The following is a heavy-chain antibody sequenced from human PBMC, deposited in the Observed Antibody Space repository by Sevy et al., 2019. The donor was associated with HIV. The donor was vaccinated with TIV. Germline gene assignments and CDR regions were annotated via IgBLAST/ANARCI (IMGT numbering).Heavy chain of an antibody. D-gene: IGHD3-10*01. CDR1: GFTFSDYY. J-gene: IGHJ6*03. CDR2: ISSSGSTI. Sequence: GGSLRLSCAASGFTFSDYYMSWIRQAPGKGLEWVSYISSSGSTIYYADSVKGRFTISRDNAKNSLYLQMNSLRAEETAVYYCARDRHYGSGSSTDYYMDVWGKGTTVTVSS. CDR3: ARDRHYGSGSSTDYYMDV. V-gene: IGHV3-11*04.